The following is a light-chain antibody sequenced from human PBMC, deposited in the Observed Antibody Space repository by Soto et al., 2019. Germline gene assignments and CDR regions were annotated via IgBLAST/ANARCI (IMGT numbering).Light chain of an antibody. Sequence: EIVLTQSPATLSLSPGEGATLSCRASQSVSSYLAWYQQKPGQAPRLLIYDASNRATGIPARFSGSGSGTDLTLTITSLEPEDFAVYYCLQRSNWPLTFGGGTKVEIK. CDR3: LQRSNWPLT. CDR2: DAS. CDR1: QSVSSY. V-gene: IGKV3-11*01. J-gene: IGKJ4*01.